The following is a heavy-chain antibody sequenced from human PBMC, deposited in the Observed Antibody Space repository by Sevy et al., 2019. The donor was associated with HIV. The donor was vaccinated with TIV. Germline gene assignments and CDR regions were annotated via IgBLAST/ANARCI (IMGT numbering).Heavy chain of an antibody. D-gene: IGHD6-13*01. J-gene: IGHJ3*02. Sequence: SETLSLTCTVSGASMRDSIYYWAWIRQPPGKGLEWIGNIYSYGETYYNSSLKSRVTISVDTSKNQFSLSLTSVTAADTAIYFCARSMEQQLDAFDIWGQGTMVTVSS. CDR2: IYSYGET. CDR3: ARSMEQQLDAFDI. CDR1: GASMRDSIYY. V-gene: IGHV4-39*01.